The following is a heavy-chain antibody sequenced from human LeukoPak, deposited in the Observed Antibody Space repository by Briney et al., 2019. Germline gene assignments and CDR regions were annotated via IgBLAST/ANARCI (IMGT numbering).Heavy chain of an antibody. CDR1: GFTVSNYA. CDR3: AKGRGSGYYNYFEY. CDR2: ISDGGGSP. D-gene: IGHD3-22*01. V-gene: IGHV3-23*01. J-gene: IGHJ4*02. Sequence: QTGGSLRLSCAASGFTVSNYAMSWVRQAPGKGLEWVSSISDGGGSPYYADSVKGRFTISRDNSKNTLYLQMNSLRAEDTAVYYCAKGRGSGYYNYFEYWGQGTLVTVSS.